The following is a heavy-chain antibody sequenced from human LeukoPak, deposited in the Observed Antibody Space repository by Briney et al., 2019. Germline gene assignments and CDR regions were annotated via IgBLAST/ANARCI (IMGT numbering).Heavy chain of an antibody. CDR3: ARETTTVTTDGGYSDY. D-gene: IGHD4-17*01. CDR1: GGSISSYY. V-gene: IGHV4-59*01. CDR2: IYYSGST. Sequence: SETLSLTCTVSGGSISSYYWSWIRQPPGKGLEWIGYIYYSGSTNYNPSLKSRVTISVDTSKNQFSLKLSSVTAADTAVYYCARETTTVTTDGGYSDYWGQGTLVTVSS. J-gene: IGHJ4*02.